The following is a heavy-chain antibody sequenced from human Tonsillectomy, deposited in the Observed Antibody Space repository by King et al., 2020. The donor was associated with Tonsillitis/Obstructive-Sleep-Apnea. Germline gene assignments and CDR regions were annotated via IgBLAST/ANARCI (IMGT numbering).Heavy chain of an antibody. CDR1: GFTFSSYA. V-gene: IGHV3-30*04. Sequence: VQLVESGGGVVQPGRSLRLSCAASGFTFSSYAMHWVRQAPGKGLEWVAVISYDGSNKYYADSVKGRFTISRDNSKNTLYLQMNSLRAEDTAVYYCARALGPDFWSGYYQMDVWGKGTTVTVSS. CDR2: ISYDGSNK. J-gene: IGHJ6*04. CDR3: ARALGPDFWSGYYQMDV. D-gene: IGHD3-3*01.